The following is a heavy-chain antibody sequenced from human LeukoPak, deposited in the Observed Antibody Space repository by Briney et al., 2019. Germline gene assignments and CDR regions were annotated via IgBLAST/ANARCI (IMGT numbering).Heavy chain of an antibody. CDR3: AKDPLWFGELSRHLPYYFDY. CDR2: ISYDGSNK. CDR1: GFTFSSYG. Sequence: TGGSLRLSCAASGFTFSSYGMHWVRQAPGKGLEWVAVISYDGSNKYYADSVKGRFTISRDNSKNTLYLQMNSLRAEDTAVYYCAKDPLWFGELSRHLPYYFDYWGQGTLVTVSS. D-gene: IGHD3-10*01. J-gene: IGHJ4*02. V-gene: IGHV3-30*18.